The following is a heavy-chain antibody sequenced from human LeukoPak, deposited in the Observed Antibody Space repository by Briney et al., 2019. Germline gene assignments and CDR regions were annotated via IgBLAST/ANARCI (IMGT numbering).Heavy chain of an antibody. V-gene: IGHV4-39*01. CDR1: GGSISSSSYY. Sequence: PSETLSLTCTVSGGSISSSSYYWGWIRQPPGKGLEWIGSIYYSGSTYYNPSLKSRVTISVDTSKNQFSLKLSSVTAADTAVYSCATHYYDSSGYWNAFDIWGQGTMVTVSS. D-gene: IGHD3-22*01. CDR2: IYYSGST. CDR3: ATHYYDSSGYWNAFDI. J-gene: IGHJ3*02.